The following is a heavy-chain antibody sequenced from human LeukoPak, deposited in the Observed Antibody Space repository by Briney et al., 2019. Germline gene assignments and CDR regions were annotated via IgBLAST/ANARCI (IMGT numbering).Heavy chain of an antibody. J-gene: IGHJ4*02. CDR2: VSSDGRST. Sequence: LSGGSLRLSCAASGFTFSSYWMHWVRQAPGKGLVWVSRVSSDGRSTSSADSVKGRFSISRDNAKNTLYLQMNGLRTEDTAVYYCARDQLYCSGGICYFDYWGQGTLVTVSS. CDR1: GFTFSSYW. V-gene: IGHV3-74*01. CDR3: ARDQLYCSGGICYFDY. D-gene: IGHD2-15*01.